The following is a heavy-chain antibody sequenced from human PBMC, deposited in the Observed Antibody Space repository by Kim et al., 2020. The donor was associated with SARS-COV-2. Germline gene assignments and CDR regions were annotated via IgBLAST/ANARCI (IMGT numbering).Heavy chain of an antibody. D-gene: IGHD3-10*01. V-gene: IGHV4-59*01. J-gene: IGHJ4*02. Sequence: RVTISVDTSKNQFSLKLSSVTAADTAVYYCARVTRTYYYGSASSSHYFDYWGQGTLVTVSS. CDR3: ARVTRTYYYGSASSSHYFDY.